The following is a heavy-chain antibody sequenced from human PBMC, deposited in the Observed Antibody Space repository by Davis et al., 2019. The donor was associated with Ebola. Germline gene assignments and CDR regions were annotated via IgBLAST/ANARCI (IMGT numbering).Heavy chain of an antibody. Sequence: ASVKVSCKASGYTFNTYYIHWVRQAPGQRLEWMGIIKPSSGTTSYAQKFQGRVTMTRDTSTSTVYLEMSSLRSEDTAVYYCARDSLRRDSPGDFDYWGQGTLVTVSS. CDR1: GYTFNTYY. CDR2: IKPSSGTT. J-gene: IGHJ4*02. CDR3: ARDSLRRDSPGDFDY. V-gene: IGHV1-46*02. D-gene: IGHD2-21*01.